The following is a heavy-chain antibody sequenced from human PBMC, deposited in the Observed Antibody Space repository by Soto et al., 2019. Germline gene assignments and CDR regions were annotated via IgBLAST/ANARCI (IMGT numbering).Heavy chain of an antibody. CDR2: INSDGSST. CDR1: GFTFSSTW. D-gene: IGHD3-16*01. CDR3: ATDGSYAQHV. J-gene: IGHJ6*02. Sequence: GGSLRLSCAASGFTFSSTWMHWVRQAPGKGLVWVSHINSDGSSTTYADSVRGRFTISRDNAKNTVYLQMNSLRAVDTAVYYCATDGSYAQHVWGQGTTVTVSS. V-gene: IGHV3-74*03.